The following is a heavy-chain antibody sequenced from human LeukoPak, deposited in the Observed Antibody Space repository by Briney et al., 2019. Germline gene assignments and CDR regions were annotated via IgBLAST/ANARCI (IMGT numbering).Heavy chain of an antibody. Sequence: GGSLRLSCAASGFTVSSNYMSWVRQAPGKGLEWVSVIYSGGSTYYADSVKGRFTISRDNSKSTLYLQMNSLRAEDTAVYYCASAPTTDYHYGMDVWGKGTTVTVSS. D-gene: IGHD1-26*01. CDR1: GFTVSSNY. J-gene: IGHJ6*04. CDR3: ASAPTTDYHYGMDV. V-gene: IGHV3-53*01. CDR2: IYSGGST.